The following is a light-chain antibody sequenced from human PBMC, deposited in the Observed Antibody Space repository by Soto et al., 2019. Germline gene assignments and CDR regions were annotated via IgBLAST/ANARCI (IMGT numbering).Light chain of an antibody. V-gene: IGKV1-39*01. CDR1: QSISSH. Sequence: DIQMTQSPSSLSASVGDGVTITCRASQSISSHLNWYQQEPEKAPKLLIYAASSLQSGVPSRFSGSGSGTDFTLTISSLQPEDFATYYCQQSYSTPTWTFGQGTKV. CDR3: QQSYSTPTWT. CDR2: AAS. J-gene: IGKJ1*01.